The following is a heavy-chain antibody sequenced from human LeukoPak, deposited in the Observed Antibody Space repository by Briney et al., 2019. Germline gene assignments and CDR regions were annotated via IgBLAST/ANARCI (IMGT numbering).Heavy chain of an antibody. V-gene: IGHV5-51*01. D-gene: IGHD3-10*01. J-gene: IGHJ5*02. CDR1: GYSFTSSW. Sequence: GESLRISCQASGYSFTSSWIGWTRQMPGKGLEWMAIINPGDSDTRYSPSFQGQVTISADKSISTVYLQWGSLKASDTAMYYCARQPGAGWFDPWGQGTLVTVSS. CDR3: ARQPGAGWFDP. CDR2: INPGDSDT.